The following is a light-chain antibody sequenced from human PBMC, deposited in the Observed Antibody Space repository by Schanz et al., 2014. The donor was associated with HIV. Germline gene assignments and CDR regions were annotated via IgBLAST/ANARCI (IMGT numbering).Light chain of an antibody. V-gene: IGLV1-40*01. J-gene: IGLJ3*02. CDR1: SSNIGAGYA. CDR2: ANS. CDR3: AAWDFTLNGWV. Sequence: QSVLTQPPSLSGAPGQWVTVSCSGGSSNIGAGYAVHWYQQLPGTAPKHLIFANSDRPSGVPDRFSGSKSGTSASLAISGLQSEDEADYYCAAWDFTLNGWVFGGGTKLTVL.